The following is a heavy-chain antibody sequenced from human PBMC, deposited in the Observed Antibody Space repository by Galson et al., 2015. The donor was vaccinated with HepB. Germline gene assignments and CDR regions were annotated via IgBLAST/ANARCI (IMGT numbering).Heavy chain of an antibody. J-gene: IGHJ3*02. D-gene: IGHD1-14*01. Sequence: SLRLSCAASGFTFSNAWMNWVRQAPGKGLEWVGRIKSKTDGGTTDYAAPVKGRFTISRDDSKNTLYLQMNSLKTEDTAAYYCTKSNRGAYAFDIWGQGTMVTVSS. CDR3: TKSNRGAYAFDI. CDR1: GFTFSNAW. V-gene: IGHV3-15*07. CDR2: IKSKTDGGTT.